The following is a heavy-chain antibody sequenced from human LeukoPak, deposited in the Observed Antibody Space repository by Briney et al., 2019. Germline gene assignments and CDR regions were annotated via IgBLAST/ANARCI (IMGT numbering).Heavy chain of an antibody. J-gene: IGHJ6*02. V-gene: IGHV1-24*01. CDR2: FDPEDGET. CDR3: ATVPKYYYDSSGYYYYYGMDV. CDR1: GYTLTELS. D-gene: IGHD3-22*01. Sequence: GASVKVSFKVSGYTLTELSMHWVRQAPGKGLEWMGGFDPEDGETIYAQKFQGRVTMTEDTSTDTAYMELSSLRSEDTAVYYCATVPKYYYDSSGYYYYYGMDVWGQGTTVTVSS.